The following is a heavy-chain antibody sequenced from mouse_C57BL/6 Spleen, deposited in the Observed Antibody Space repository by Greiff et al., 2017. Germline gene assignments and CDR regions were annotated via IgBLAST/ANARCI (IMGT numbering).Heavy chain of an antibody. Sequence: EVQRVESEGGLVQPGSSMKLSCTASGFTFSDYYMAWVRQVPEKGLEWVANINYDGSSTYYLDSLKSRFIISRDNAKNILYLQMSSLKSEDTATYYCARGLTGVYFDYWGKGTTLTVSS. V-gene: IGHV5-16*01. J-gene: IGHJ2*01. CDR3: ARGLTGVYFDY. D-gene: IGHD4-1*01. CDR2: INYDGSST. CDR1: GFTFSDYY.